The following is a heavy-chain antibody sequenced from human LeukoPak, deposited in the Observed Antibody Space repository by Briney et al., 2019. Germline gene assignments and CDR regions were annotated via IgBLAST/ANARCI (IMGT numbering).Heavy chain of an antibody. J-gene: IGHJ4*02. CDR3: ARAGRDWKSGYHFDY. Sequence: SETLSLTCTVSGGSISSGSYYWGWIRQPPGKGLEWIGSISYSGNAYYNPSLKSRVTISVDTSKNQFSLNLSSVTATDTAVYYCARAGRDWKSGYHFDYWGQGTLVTVSS. V-gene: IGHV4-39*01. CDR2: ISYSGNA. D-gene: IGHD2-21*01. CDR1: GGSISSGSYY.